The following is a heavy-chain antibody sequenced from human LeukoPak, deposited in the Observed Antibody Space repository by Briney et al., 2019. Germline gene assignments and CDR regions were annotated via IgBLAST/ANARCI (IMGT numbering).Heavy chain of an antibody. D-gene: IGHD3-22*01. CDR1: GGSISSSSYY. V-gene: IGHV4-39*07. CDR3: ARASSGYYLDFDY. CDR2: IYYSGST. J-gene: IGHJ4*02. Sequence: SETLSLTCTVSGGSISSSSYYWGWIRQPPGKGLEWIGSIYYSGSTYYNPSLKSRVTISVDTSKNQFSLKLSSVTAADTAVYYCARASSGYYLDFDYWGQGTLVTVSS.